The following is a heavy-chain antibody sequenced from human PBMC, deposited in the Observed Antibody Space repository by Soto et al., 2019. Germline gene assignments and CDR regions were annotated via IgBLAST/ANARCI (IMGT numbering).Heavy chain of an antibody. D-gene: IGHD3-22*01. J-gene: IGHJ6*02. CDR2: ISGSGGST. V-gene: IGHV3-23*01. Sequence: EVQLLESGGGLVQPGGSLRLSCAASGFTFSSYAMSWVRQPPGKGLEWVSAISGSGGSTYYADSVKGRFTISRDNAKNTLYLQMNSLRAEDTAVYYCAKDRVVISYYYGMDVWGQGTTVTVSS. CDR3: AKDRVVISYYYGMDV. CDR1: GFTFSSYA.